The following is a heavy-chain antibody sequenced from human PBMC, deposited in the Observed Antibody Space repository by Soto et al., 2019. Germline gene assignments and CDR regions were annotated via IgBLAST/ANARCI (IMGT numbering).Heavy chain of an antibody. Sequence: GASVKVSCKASGYTFTGYYMHWVRQAPGQGLEWMGWINPNSGGTNYAQKFQGRVTMTRDTSISTAYMELSRLRSDDTAAYYCARVAVAMYYFDYWGQGTLVTVSS. J-gene: IGHJ4*02. V-gene: IGHV1-2*02. CDR2: INPNSGGT. D-gene: IGHD6-19*01. CDR3: ARVAVAMYYFDY. CDR1: GYTFTGYY.